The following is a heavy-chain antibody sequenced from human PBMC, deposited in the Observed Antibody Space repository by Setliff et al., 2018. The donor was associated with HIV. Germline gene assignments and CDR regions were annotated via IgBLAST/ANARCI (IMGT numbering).Heavy chain of an antibody. V-gene: IGHV1-2*02. CDR3: ARGSPAYCTRIICRQPLGY. J-gene: IGHJ4*02. CDR1: AYTFTDYH. Sequence: ASVKVSCKASAYTFTDYHIHWVRQAPGQGLEWMGWFNPNNGGANYARKFQGRVTMTRDTSISTAYMELSRLKSDDTAVYYCARGSPAYCTRIICRQPLGYWGQGTLVTVSS. D-gene: IGHD2-8*01. CDR2: FNPNNGGA.